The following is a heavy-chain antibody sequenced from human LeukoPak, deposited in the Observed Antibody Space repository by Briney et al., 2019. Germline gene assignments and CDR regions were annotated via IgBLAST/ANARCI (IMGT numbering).Heavy chain of an antibody. V-gene: IGHV3-23*01. Sequence: GGSLRLSCAASGFTFSSYAMSWVRQTPGKGLEWVSAISGSGGSTYYADSVKGRFTISRDNSKNTLYLQMNSLRAEDTAVYYCARDRAFVVVVLDYWGQGTLVTVSS. CDR3: ARDRAFVVVVLDY. D-gene: IGHD2-2*01. CDR1: GFTFSSYA. CDR2: ISGSGGST. J-gene: IGHJ4*02.